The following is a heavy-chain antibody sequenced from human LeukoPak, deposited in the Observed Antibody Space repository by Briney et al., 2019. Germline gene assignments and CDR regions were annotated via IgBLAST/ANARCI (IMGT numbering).Heavy chain of an antibody. CDR2: IIPIFGTA. CDR3: ARTVVAATALGCFDY. V-gene: IGHV1-69*13. J-gene: IGHJ4*02. Sequence: SVKVSCKASGGTFSSYAISWVRQAPGRGLEWMGGIIPIFGTANYAQKFQGRVTITADESTSTAYMELSSLRSEDTAVYYCARTVVAATALGCFDYWGQGTLVTVSS. D-gene: IGHD2-15*01. CDR1: GGTFSSYA.